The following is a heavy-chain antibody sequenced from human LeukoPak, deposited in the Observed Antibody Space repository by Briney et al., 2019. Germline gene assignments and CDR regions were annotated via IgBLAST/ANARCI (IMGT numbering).Heavy chain of an antibody. CDR1: GASISSNNW. Sequence: SGTLSLTCAVSGASISSNNWWSWVRQPPGKGLEWIGEIFHRGTTNYNPSLTSRVTISVDKPKNQFSLILSSVTAADTAVYYCARAPKSNSYFASGNPPDYWGQGTLVIVSS. CDR3: ARAPKSNSYFASGNPPDY. CDR2: IFHRGTT. V-gene: IGHV4-4*02. J-gene: IGHJ4*02. D-gene: IGHD3-10*01.